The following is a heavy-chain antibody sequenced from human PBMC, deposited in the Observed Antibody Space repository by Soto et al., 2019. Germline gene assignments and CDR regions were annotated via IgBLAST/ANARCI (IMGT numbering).Heavy chain of an antibody. Sequence: GGSLRLSCAASGFTFSSYAMSWVRQAPGKGLEWVSAISGSGGSTYYADSVKGRFTISRDNSKNTLYLQMNSLRAEDTAVYYCAKGSYSSGRWYSSIGGAFDIWGQGTMVTVSS. CDR2: ISGSGGST. CDR3: AKGSYSSGRWYSSIGGAFDI. V-gene: IGHV3-23*01. D-gene: IGHD6-19*01. J-gene: IGHJ3*02. CDR1: GFTFSSYA.